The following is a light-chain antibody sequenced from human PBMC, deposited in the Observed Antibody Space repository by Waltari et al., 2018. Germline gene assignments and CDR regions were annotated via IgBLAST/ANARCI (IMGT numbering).Light chain of an antibody. CDR2: GGS. Sequence: VLTQSPATLSLSPGERATLSCRASQSVSGYFAWYQQKPGQAPRLLIYGGSNRATGIPPRLSGSGSGTDCTLTISSLEPEDFAVYYCQHRNHWPPLFTFGPGTKVVF. CDR3: QHRNHWPPLFT. CDR1: QSVSGY. J-gene: IGKJ3*01. V-gene: IGKV3-11*01.